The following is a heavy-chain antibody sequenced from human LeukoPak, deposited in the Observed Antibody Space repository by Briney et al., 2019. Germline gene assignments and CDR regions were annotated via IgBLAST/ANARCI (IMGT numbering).Heavy chain of an antibody. CDR3: ARRSPMLRYYYYMDV. CDR2: IYTSGST. J-gene: IGHJ6*03. D-gene: IGHD2-8*01. CDR1: GGSISSYY. Sequence: SETLSLTCTVSGGSISSYYWSWIRQPPGKGLEWIGYIYTSGSTNYNPSLKSRVTISVDTSENQFSLKLSSVTAADTAVYYCARRSPMLRYYYYMDVWGKGTTVTVSS. V-gene: IGHV4-4*09.